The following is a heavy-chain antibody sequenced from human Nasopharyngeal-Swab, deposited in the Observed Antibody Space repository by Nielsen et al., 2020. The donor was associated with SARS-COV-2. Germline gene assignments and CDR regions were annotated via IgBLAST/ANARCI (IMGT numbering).Heavy chain of an antibody. CDR1: GVSVSERS. D-gene: IGHD2-21*01. CDR3: ARGGLSYYYYPLDV. J-gene: IGHJ6*02. Sequence: SQTLSLTFCVYGVSVSERSRSWIRQPPGRGLEWIGDLTHDGSTTYNASFRGRSAITSDRSSNQVSLRVNSMTAADSALYFCARGGLSYYYYPLDVWGQGTTVTVSS. CDR2: LTHDGST. V-gene: IGHV4-34*01.